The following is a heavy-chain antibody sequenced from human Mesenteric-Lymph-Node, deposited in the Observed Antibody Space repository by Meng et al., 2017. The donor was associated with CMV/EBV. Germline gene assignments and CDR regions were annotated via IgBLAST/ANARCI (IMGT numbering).Heavy chain of an antibody. Sequence: GALRLSCAASGFTFNDYYMSWIRQAPGKGLEWVSYMSVSGSIIYYADSVKGRFTISRDNAENSVYLHMNSLRVEDTAVYFCHGFGGFAFWGQGTLVTVSS. CDR1: GFTFNDYY. D-gene: IGHD3-16*01. CDR2: MSVSGSII. J-gene: IGHJ4*02. CDR3: HGFGGFAF. V-gene: IGHV3-11*01.